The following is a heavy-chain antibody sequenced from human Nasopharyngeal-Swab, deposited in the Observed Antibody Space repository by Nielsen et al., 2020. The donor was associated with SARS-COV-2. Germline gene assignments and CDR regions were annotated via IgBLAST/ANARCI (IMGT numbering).Heavy chain of an antibody. Sequence: ASVKVSCKTSGYSFTGYYLHWVRQAPGQGLEWMGWINPDSGDTNYAQKFQGWVTMTRDTSISTAYMELNRLRSDDTAVYYCAREAHSSSSLDYWGQGTLFTVSS. D-gene: IGHD6-6*01. CDR1: GYSFTGYY. CDR3: AREAHSSSSLDY. V-gene: IGHV1-2*04. CDR2: INPDSGDT. J-gene: IGHJ4*02.